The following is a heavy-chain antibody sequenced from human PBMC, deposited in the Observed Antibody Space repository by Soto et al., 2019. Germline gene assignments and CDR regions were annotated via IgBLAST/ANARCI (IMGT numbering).Heavy chain of an antibody. J-gene: IGHJ6*02. D-gene: IGHD3-22*01. Sequence: EVQLVESGGGLVQPGGSLRLSCGVSGFTISTYWMSWVRRTPGKGLEWVGNINQGGSENFYAGSVRGRFRISRDNARNTVYLQMKSLRAADTAVYFCARDRGNGYYGQDTWGMDVWGQGTTVTVSS. CDR1: GFTISTYW. CDR3: ARDRGNGYYGQDTWGMDV. V-gene: IGHV3-7*05. CDR2: INQGGSEN.